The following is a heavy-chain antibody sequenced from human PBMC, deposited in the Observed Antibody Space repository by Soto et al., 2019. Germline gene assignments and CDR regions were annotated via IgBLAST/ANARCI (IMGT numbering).Heavy chain of an antibody. V-gene: IGHV3-30-3*01. CDR3: ARELYSGDAGGMDV. Sequence: GGSLRLSCAASGFTFSSYAMHWFRQAPGKGLEWVAVISYDGSNKYYADSVKGRFTISRDNSKNTLYLQMNSLRAEDTAVYYCARELYSGDAGGMDVWGQGTTVTVSS. J-gene: IGHJ6*02. CDR1: GFTFSSYA. D-gene: IGHD5-12*01. CDR2: ISYDGSNK.